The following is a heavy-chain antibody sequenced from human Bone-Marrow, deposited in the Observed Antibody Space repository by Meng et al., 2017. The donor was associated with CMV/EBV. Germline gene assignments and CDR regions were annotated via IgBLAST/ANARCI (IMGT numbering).Heavy chain of an antibody. CDR2: ISYDGSNK. J-gene: IGHJ6*02. Sequence: GESLKISCAASGFKFNTYAMHWVRQAPGKGLEWVAVISYDGSNKYFADSVKGRFTISRDNSKNKMYLQMHSLRSEDTAVYYCARDQWLSTPSYYYYYGMDAWGQGTTVTVSS. D-gene: IGHD3-22*01. CDR1: GFKFNTYA. V-gene: IGHV3-30-3*01. CDR3: ARDQWLSTPSYYYYYGMDA.